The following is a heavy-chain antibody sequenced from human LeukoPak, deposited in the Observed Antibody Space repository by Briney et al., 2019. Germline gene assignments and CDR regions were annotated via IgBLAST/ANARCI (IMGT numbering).Heavy chain of an antibody. D-gene: IGHD3-10*01. V-gene: IGHV4-39*07. J-gene: IGHJ4*02. CDR1: GGSISGYY. CDR2: IYYSGST. CDR3: ARRRVRGVNFDY. Sequence: SETLSLTCTVSGGSISGYYWGWIRQPPGKGLEWIGSIYYSGSTYYNPSLKSRVTISVDTSKNQFSLKLSSVTAADTAVYYCARRRVRGVNFDYWGQGTLVTVSS.